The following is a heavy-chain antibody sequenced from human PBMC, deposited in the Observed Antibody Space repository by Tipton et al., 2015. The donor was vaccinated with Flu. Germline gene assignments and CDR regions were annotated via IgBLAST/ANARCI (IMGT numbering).Heavy chain of an antibody. V-gene: IGHV4-59*12. CDR2: IYNSEYT. D-gene: IGHD2-2*01. CDR1: GGSIGNFY. Sequence: TLSLTCTVSGGSIGNFYWNWIRQPPGKGLEWIGYIYNSEYTKYNPSLKSRVTISVDTSKKQFSLQLRSVTAADTAVYYCAREPSLGMPDYFDYWGQGTLVTASS. CDR3: AREPSLGMPDYFDY. J-gene: IGHJ4*02.